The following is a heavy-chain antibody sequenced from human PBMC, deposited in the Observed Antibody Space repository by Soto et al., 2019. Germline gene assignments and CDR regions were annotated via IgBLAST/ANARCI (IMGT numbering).Heavy chain of an antibody. V-gene: IGHV4-31*02. Sequence: QVQLQESGPGLVKPSQTLSLTCTVSGDSLKSGGYYWSWIRPHPVRALEWIGYIYSTGRTYYNPTLESRATFSEDKSKNHCSLKLSPAPAADTALYYCARDATSNPNGVDLWAHGALVTVS. D-gene: IGHD2-2*01. CDR1: GDSLKSGGYY. CDR2: IYSTGRT. J-gene: IGHJ5*02. CDR3: ARDATSNPNGVDL.